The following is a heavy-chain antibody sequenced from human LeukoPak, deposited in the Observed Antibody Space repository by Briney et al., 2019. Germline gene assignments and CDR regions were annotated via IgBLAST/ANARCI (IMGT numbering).Heavy chain of an antibody. CDR3: ARERRLDAFDI. Sequence: SETLSLTCTVSGGSISSYYWSWIRQPPGKGLEWIGYIYYSGSTNYNPSLKSRVTISVDTSKNQFSLKLSPVTAADTAVYYCARERRLDAFDIWGQGTMVTVSS. V-gene: IGHV4-59*01. CDR2: IYYSGST. CDR1: GGSISSYY. D-gene: IGHD1-1*01. J-gene: IGHJ3*02.